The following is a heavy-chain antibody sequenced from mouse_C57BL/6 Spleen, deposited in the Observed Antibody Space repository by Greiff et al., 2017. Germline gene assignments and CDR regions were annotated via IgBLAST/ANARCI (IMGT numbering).Heavy chain of an antibody. CDR2: IYPGSGST. Sequence: QVQLQQPGAELVKPGASVKMSCKASGYTFTSYWITWVKQRPGQGLEWIGDIYPGSGSTNYNEKFKSKATLTVDTSSSTAYMQLSSLTSEDSAVYYCARSLYGSSYEGDYWGQGTTLTVSS. V-gene: IGHV1-55*01. D-gene: IGHD1-1*01. J-gene: IGHJ2*01. CDR1: GYTFTSYW. CDR3: ARSLYGSSYEGDY.